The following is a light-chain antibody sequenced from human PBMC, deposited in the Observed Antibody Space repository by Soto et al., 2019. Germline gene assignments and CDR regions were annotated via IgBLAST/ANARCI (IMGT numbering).Light chain of an antibody. CDR2: KAS. CDR3: QQYKSNLYT. CDR1: QPINYW. J-gene: IGKJ2*01. V-gene: IGKV1-5*03. Sequence: DIQMTQSPSTLSASVGDSVTLTCRASQPINYWLAWYQQKPGKAPKLLIYKASSLESGIPSRFSGSGYGTEFTLPISSLQPDDFATYYCQQYKSNLYTFGQGTKLEIK.